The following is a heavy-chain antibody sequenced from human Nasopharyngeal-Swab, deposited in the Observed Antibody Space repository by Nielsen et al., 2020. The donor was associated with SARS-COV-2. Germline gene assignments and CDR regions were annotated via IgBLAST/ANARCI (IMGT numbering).Heavy chain of an antibody. D-gene: IGHD6-13*01. Sequence: GGSLRLSCATSGFTFSPYTMTWVRQAPGKGLQWISYITIGNSVQYADSVRGRFTISRDNAKNSLYLQLNSLRAEDTAVYYCARGPSNSRFDFWGQGSLVTVSS. CDR2: ITIGNSV. CDR1: GFTFSPYT. CDR3: ARGPSNSRFDF. J-gene: IGHJ5*01. V-gene: IGHV3-48*04.